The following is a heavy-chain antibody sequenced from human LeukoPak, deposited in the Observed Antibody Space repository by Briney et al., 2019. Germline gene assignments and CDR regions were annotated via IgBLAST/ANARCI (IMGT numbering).Heavy chain of an antibody. J-gene: IGHJ3*02. CDR1: GGSISSGDYY. D-gene: IGHD3-10*01. Sequence: SQTLSLTCTVSGGSISSGDYYWSWIRQPPGKGLEWIGYIYYSGSTYYNPSLKSRITISVDTSKNQFSLKLSSVTAADTAVYYCARERGGWFGELLTRGSRLRAFDIWGQGTMVTVSS. V-gene: IGHV4-30-4*08. CDR3: ARERGGWFGELLTRGSRLRAFDI. CDR2: IYYSGST.